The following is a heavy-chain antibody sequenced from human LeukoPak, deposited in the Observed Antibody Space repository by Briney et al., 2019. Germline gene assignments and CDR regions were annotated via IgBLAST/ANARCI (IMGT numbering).Heavy chain of an antibody. J-gene: IGHJ4*02. CDR1: GFTFSNSG. CDR2: ISHDASSK. V-gene: IGHV3-30*03. Sequence: PGRSLRLSCAGSGFTFSNSGMHWVRQAPGKGLEWVAVISHDASSKYHAVSVEGRFTISRDNSKNTLYLQMNSLRAEDTALYYCAIHFDHWGQGTLVTVSS. CDR3: AIHFDH.